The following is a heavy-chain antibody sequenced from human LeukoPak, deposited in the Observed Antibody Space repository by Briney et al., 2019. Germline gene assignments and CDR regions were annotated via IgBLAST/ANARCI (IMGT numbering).Heavy chain of an antibody. V-gene: IGHV4-59*08. CDR1: GGSISGYY. J-gene: IGHJ4*02. CDR2: IYNSGSGST. D-gene: IGHD4-23*01. CDR3: ARRGGHGGSFDY. Sequence: SETLSLTCTVSGGSISGYYWSWIRQPPGKGLEWIGYIYNSGSGSTNYDRSLKSRVTISVDTSKSQFSLDLSSVTAADTAVYYCARRGGHGGSFDYWGQGTLVTVSS.